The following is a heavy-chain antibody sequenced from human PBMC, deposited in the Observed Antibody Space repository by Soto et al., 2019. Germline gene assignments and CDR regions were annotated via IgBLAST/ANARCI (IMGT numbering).Heavy chain of an antibody. CDR1: GYTFSSYG. D-gene: IGHD3-10*01. J-gene: IGHJ5*02. CDR3: ARDQGRKDGSGRYYPNRFDP. Sequence: QVQLVQSGAEVKKPGASVKVSCKASGYTFSSYGITWVRQAPGQGLEWMGWISGYNGNTDYAQKVQGRVTMTTDTTTSTAYMELRSLRSADTAVYYCARDQGRKDGSGRYYPNRFDPWGQGTLVTVSS. V-gene: IGHV1-18*01. CDR2: ISGYNGNT.